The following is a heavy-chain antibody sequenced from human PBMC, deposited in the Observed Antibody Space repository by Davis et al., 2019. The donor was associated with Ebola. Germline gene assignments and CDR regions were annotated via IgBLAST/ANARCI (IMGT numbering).Heavy chain of an antibody. D-gene: IGHD2-15*01. CDR3: ARALALSTPEDY. Sequence: ASVKVSCKASGGTFSSYAISWVRQAPGQGLEWMGWISAYNGNTNYAQKLQGRVTMTTDTSTSTAYMELRSLRSDDTAVYYCARALALSTPEDYWGQGTLVTVSS. J-gene: IGHJ4*02. CDR1: GGTFSSYA. V-gene: IGHV1-18*01. CDR2: ISAYNGNT.